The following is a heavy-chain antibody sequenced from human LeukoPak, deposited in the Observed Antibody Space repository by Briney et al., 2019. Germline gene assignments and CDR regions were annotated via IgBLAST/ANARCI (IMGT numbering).Heavy chain of an antibody. V-gene: IGHV1-24*01. CDR2: FDPEDGET. J-gene: IGHJ3*02. Sequence: ASVKVSCKVSGYTLTELSMHWVRQAPGKGLEWMGGFDPEDGETIYAQKFQGRVTMTEDTSTDTAYMELSSLRSEDTAVYYCATRAGRKRWLVHTVPGAFDIWGQGTMVTVSS. CDR1: GYTLTELS. CDR3: ATRAGRKRWLVHTVPGAFDI. D-gene: IGHD6-19*01.